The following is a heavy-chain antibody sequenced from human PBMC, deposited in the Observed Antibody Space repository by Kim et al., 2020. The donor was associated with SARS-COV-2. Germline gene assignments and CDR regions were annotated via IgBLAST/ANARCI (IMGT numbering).Heavy chain of an antibody. J-gene: IGHJ5*02. V-gene: IGHV3-30*04. Sequence: GGSLRLSCAASGFTFSSYAMHWVRQAPGKGLEWVAVISYDGSNKYYADSVKGRFTISRDNSKNTLYLQMNSLRAEDTAVYYCARELEGGNYYGSGSGTWGQGTLVTVSS. CDR2: ISYDGSNK. CDR1: GFTFSSYA. D-gene: IGHD3-10*01. CDR3: ARELEGGNYYGSGSGT.